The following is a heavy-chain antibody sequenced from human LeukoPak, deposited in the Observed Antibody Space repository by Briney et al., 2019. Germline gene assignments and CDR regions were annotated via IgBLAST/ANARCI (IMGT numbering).Heavy chain of an antibody. CDR2: INHSGST. D-gene: IGHD6-13*01. CDR1: GGSFRGYY. V-gene: IGHV4-34*01. Sequence: PSETLSLTCAVYGGSFRGYYWSWIRQPPGKGLEWIGEINHSGSTNYNPSLKSRVTISVDTSKNQFSLKLSSVTAADTAVYYCARSAAAGVSKRYFQHWGQGTLVTVSS. J-gene: IGHJ1*01. CDR3: ARSAAAGVSKRYFQH.